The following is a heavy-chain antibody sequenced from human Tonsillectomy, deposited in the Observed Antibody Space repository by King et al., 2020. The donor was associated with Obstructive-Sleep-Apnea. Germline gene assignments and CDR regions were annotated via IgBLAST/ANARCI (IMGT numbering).Heavy chain of an antibody. CDR3: ARETYSGSYLDY. D-gene: IGHD1-26*01. CDR2: IYYSGST. CDR1: GGSISSGDYY. J-gene: IGHJ4*02. V-gene: IGHV4-30-4*01. Sequence: VQLQESGPGLVKPSQTLSLSCTVSGGSISSGDYYWSWIRQPPGKGLEWIGNIYYSGSTYYNPSLNSRVTISVDTSKNQFSLKLSSVTAADTAVYYCARETYSGSYLDYWGQGTLVTVSS.